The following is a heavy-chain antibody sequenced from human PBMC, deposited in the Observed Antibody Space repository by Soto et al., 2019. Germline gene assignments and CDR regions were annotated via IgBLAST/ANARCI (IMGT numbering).Heavy chain of an antibody. CDR2: IYYSGST. V-gene: IGHV4-61*01. J-gene: IGHJ4*02. D-gene: IGHD5-18*01. Sequence: PSETLSLTCTVSGGSVSSGSYYWSWIRQPPGKGLEWIGYIYYSGSTNYNPSLKSRVTISVDTSKNQFSLKLSSVTAADTAVYYCEREGVDTAMGGYFDYWGQGTLVTVSS. CDR1: GGSVSSGSYY. CDR3: EREGVDTAMGGYFDY.